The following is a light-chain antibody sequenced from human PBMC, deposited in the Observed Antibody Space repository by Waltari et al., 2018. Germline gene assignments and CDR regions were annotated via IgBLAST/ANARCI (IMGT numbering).Light chain of an antibody. Sequence: DIQMTQSPSTLSASVGDRVTITCRASQSISSWLAWYQQKPGKAPKPLIYKASSLESGVPLRFSGSGSGTEFTLTISRLEPEDSAVYYCQHYGPPPLTFGQGTKVEIK. V-gene: IGKV1-5*03. CDR1: QSISSW. CDR3: QHYGPPPLT. CDR2: KAS. J-gene: IGKJ2*01.